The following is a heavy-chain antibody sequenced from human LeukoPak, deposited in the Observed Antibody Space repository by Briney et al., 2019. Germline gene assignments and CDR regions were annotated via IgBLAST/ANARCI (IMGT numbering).Heavy chain of an antibody. J-gene: IGHJ4*02. CDR1: GFTFSSYA. V-gene: IGHV3-23*01. Sequence: GGSLRLSCAASGFTFSSYAMSWVRQAPGKGLEAPGKGLEWVSTISASGHATYYPDSVRGRFTISRDNSKSTLHLQMDSLRAEDTALYYCAKWPEGATPKFHHWGQGTLVTVSS. CDR3: AKWPEGATPKFHH. D-gene: IGHD1-26*01. CDR2: ISASGHAT.